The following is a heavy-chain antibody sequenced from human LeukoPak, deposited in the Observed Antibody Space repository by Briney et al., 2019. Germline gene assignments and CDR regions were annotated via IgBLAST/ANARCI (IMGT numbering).Heavy chain of an antibody. J-gene: IGHJ6*02. CDR3: ARGPAVAGTLYYYGMDV. CDR2: INPNSGGT. V-gene: IGHV1-2*02. D-gene: IGHD6-19*01. CDR1: GYXFTGYY. Sequence: ASVKVSCKASGYXFTGYYMHWVRQAPGQGLEWMGWINPNSGGTNYAQKFQGRVTMTRDTSISTAYMELSRLRSDDTAVYYCARGPAVAGTLYYYGMDVWGQGTTVTVSS.